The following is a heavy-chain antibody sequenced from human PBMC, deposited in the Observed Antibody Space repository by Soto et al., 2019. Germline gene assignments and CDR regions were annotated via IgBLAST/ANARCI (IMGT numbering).Heavy chain of an antibody. CDR2: IGSSGSTL. CDR1: GFTFSSYE. CDR3: AREMRYSGYDDYGMDV. Sequence: GGSLRLSCAASGFTFSSYEMNWVRQAPGKGLEWVSYIGSSGSTLYYADSVKGRFTISRDNAKNSLYLQMNSLRAEDTAVYYCAREMRYSGYDDYGMDVWGQGTTVTVSS. J-gene: IGHJ6*02. V-gene: IGHV3-48*03. D-gene: IGHD5-12*01.